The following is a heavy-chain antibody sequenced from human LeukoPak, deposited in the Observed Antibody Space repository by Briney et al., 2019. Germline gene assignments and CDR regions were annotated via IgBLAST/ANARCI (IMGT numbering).Heavy chain of an antibody. V-gene: IGHV4-38-2*02. D-gene: IGHD3-22*01. Sequence: SETLSLTCTVSANSISSGYYWGWLRQPPGKGLQWIGSFYYSGRTYSDPSLETRVTISVDASKNQISLKMRSVTAADTAVYYCARGVLIKGQLDYWGQGTLVTVSS. J-gene: IGHJ4*02. CDR2: FYYSGRT. CDR3: ARGVLIKGQLDY. CDR1: ANSISSGYY.